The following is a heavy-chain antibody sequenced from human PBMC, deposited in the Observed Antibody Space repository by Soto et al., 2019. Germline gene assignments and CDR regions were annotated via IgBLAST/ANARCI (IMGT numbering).Heavy chain of an antibody. CDR1: GGSISGGGYS. CDR3: ARGRYSGYVDY. CDR2: IYHSGST. Sequence: KTSETLSLTCAVSGGSISGGGYSWSWIRQPPGKGLEWIGYIYHSGSTYYNPSLKSRVTISVDRSKNQFSLKLSSVTAADTAVYYCARGRYSGYVDYWGQGTLVTVSS. V-gene: IGHV4-30-2*01. D-gene: IGHD5-12*01. J-gene: IGHJ4*02.